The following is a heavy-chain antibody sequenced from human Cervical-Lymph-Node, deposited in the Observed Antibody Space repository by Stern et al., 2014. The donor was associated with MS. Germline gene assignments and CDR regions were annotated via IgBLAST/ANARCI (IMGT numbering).Heavy chain of an antibody. CDR2: VYHTGST. J-gene: IGHJ4*01. V-gene: IGHV4-59*01. D-gene: IGHD5-24*01. Sequence: VQLEESGPGLVKPSETLSLTCSVSGGSMPDYYWSWIRQPPGKGLEWIGYVYHTGSTSYNPSLKSRVTISIDTSKSQFALKVNSVTAADTAVYYCARGGRMGSMFYWGRNPGHRLL. CDR3: ARGGRMGSMFY. CDR1: GGSMPDYY.